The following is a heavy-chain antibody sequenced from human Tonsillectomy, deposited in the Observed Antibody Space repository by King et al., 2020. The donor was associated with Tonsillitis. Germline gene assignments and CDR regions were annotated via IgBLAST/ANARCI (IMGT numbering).Heavy chain of an antibody. CDR3: GKCGRRCLQSSCIDY. V-gene: IGHV3-43*01. Sequence: VQLVESGGVVVQPGGSLRLSCAASGFTFADYTMHWVRQAPGKGLEWVSLISWDGGSTYYADSVNGRFTISRDNSKNSLYLQMNSLRTEDTALDYCGKCGRRCLQSSCIDYWGQGPLVPVSS. J-gene: IGHJ4*02. D-gene: IGHD5-24*01. CDR1: GFTFADYT. CDR2: ISWDGGST.